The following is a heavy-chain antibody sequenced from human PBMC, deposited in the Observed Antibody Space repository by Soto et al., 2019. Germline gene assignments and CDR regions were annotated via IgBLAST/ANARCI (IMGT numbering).Heavy chain of an antibody. CDR3: ARYQVVPANPYYYYMDV. CDR2: IWYDGSNK. D-gene: IGHD2-2*01. CDR1: GFTFSSYG. J-gene: IGHJ6*03. Sequence: QVQLVESGGGVVQPGRSLRLSCAASGFTFSSYGMHWVRQAPGKGLEWGAVIWYDGSNKYYADSVKGRFTISRDNSKNTLYLQMNSLRAEDTAVYYCARYQVVPANPYYYYMDVWGKGTTVTVSS. V-gene: IGHV3-33*01.